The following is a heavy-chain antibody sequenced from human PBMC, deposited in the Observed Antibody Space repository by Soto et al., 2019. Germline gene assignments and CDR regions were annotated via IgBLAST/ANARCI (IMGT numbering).Heavy chain of an antibody. V-gene: IGHV4-59*01. Sequence: QVQLQESGPGLVKPSETLSLTCTVSGGSTRNYFWSWIRQPPGKGLEWIGCIYYSGTTNYNSSLKCRVTISLDTSKIQFSLRLRSVTAADTAVYYCARYVNPYDTAVWFDPWGQGTLVTVSS. CDR1: GGSTRNYF. CDR3: ARYVNPYDTAVWFDP. D-gene: IGHD3-9*01. CDR2: IYYSGTT. J-gene: IGHJ5*02.